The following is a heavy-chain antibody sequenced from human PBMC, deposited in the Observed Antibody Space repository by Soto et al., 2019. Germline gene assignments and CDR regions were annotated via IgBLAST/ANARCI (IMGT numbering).Heavy chain of an antibody. CDR3: AKGRDIVVPYGMDV. CDR1: GFTFSSYA. Sequence: GGSLRLSCAASGFTFSSYAMSWVRQAPGKGLEWVSAISGSGGSTYYADSVKGRFTISRDNAKNTLYLQMNSLRAEDTALYYCAKGRDIVVPYGMDVWGQGTTVTVSS. CDR2: ISGSGGST. V-gene: IGHV3-23*01. D-gene: IGHD2-15*01. J-gene: IGHJ6*01.